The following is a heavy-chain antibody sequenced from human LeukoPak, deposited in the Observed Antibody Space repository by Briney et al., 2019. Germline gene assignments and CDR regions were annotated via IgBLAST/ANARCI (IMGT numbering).Heavy chain of an antibody. D-gene: IGHD6-19*01. CDR1: GVAFSNYY. V-gene: IGHV4-34*01. CDR2: INHSGYT. Sequence: PSETLSLTCAVSGVAFSNYYWSWVRQSPSQGLEWIGEINHSGYTNYNPSLKSRVTMSIDTSKTQFSLLLTSVTAADAGVYYCTRAVAGHPDWGQGTLVTVSS. J-gene: IGHJ4*02. CDR3: TRAVAGHPD.